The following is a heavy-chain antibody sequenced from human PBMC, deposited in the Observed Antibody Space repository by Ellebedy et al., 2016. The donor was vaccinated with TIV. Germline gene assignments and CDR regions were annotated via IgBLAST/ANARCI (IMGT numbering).Heavy chain of an antibody. Sequence: MPGGSLRLSCAVSGGSISSSNWWSWVRQPPGKGLEWIGEIYHSGSTNYNPSLKSRVTISVDKSKNQFSLKLSSVTAADTAVYYCARVMLRPSSSWPDIDAFDIWGQGTMVTVSS. D-gene: IGHD6-13*01. J-gene: IGHJ3*02. CDR1: GGSISSSNW. CDR3: ARVMLRPSSSWPDIDAFDI. V-gene: IGHV4-4*02. CDR2: IYHSGST.